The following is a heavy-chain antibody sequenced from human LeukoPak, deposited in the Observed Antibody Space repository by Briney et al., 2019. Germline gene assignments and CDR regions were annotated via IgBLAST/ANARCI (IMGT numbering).Heavy chain of an antibody. Sequence: TGGSLRLSCAASGFSLSGYWMTWVRKAPGKGLEWVARLHADGVEQNYVDSVTGRFPMSRDNAKNSLDLQMNSLRVEDTAVYYCARGGYSFDYLGQGTLVAVSS. J-gene: IGHJ4*02. CDR3: ARGGYSFDY. V-gene: IGHV3-7*01. CDR1: GFSLSGYW. D-gene: IGHD5-18*01. CDR2: LHADGVEQ.